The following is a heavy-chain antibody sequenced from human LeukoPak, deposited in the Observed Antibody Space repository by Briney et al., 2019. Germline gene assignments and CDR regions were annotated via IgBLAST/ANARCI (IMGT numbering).Heavy chain of an antibody. J-gene: IGHJ4*02. CDR1: GFTFSSYE. CDR2: ISSSGSTI. CDR3: ARHDGDYGGNSDY. Sequence: PGGSLRLSCAASGFTFSSYEMNWVRQAPGKGLEWVSYISSSGSTIYYADSVKGRFTISRDNAKNSLYLQMNSLRAEDTAVYYCARHDGDYGGNSDYWGQGTLVTVSS. V-gene: IGHV3-48*03. D-gene: IGHD4/OR15-4a*01.